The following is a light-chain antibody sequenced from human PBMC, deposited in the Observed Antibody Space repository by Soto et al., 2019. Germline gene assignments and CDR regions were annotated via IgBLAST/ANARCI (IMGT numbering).Light chain of an antibody. CDR1: SSDVGNYNL. CDR3: CSYTRSSTYV. J-gene: IGLJ1*01. CDR2: GVN. V-gene: IGLV2-23*02. Sequence: QSALTQPASVSGSPGQSITISCTGTSSDVGNYNLVSWYQQHPGKAPKLMIYGVNKRPSGVSNRFSGSKSGDTASLTISGLQAEDEADYFCCSYTRSSTYVFGTGTKVTVL.